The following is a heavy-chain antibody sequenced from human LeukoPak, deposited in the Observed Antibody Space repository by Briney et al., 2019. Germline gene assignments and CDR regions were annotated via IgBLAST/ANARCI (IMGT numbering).Heavy chain of an antibody. CDR3: ARVALGMIMDPWFDY. CDR1: GYTFTSYA. J-gene: IGHJ4*02. Sequence: GASVKVSCKASGYTFTSYAMHWVRQAPGQRLEWMGWINAGNGNTKYSQKFQGRVTMTRDTSTSTAYMELNSLTSDDTAVYYCARVALGMIMDPWFDYWGQGTLVTVSS. D-gene: IGHD2-8*01. CDR2: INAGNGNT. V-gene: IGHV1-3*01.